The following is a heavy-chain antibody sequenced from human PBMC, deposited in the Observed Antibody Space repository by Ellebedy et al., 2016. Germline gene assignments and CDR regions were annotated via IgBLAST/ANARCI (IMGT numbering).Heavy chain of an antibody. CDR1: GFTFSDYY. CDR3: ARDYYGSGSYQDY. D-gene: IGHD3-10*01. Sequence: GGSLRLSCAASGFTFSDYYMSWIRQAPGKGLEWVSYISSSSTYTNYADSVKGRFTISRDNAKNSLYLQMNSLRAEDTAVYYCARDYYGSGSYQDYWGQGTLVTVSS. J-gene: IGHJ4*02. V-gene: IGHV3-11*06. CDR2: ISSSSTYT.